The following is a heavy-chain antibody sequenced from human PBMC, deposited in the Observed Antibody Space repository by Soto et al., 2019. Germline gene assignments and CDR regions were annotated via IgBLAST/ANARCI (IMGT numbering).Heavy chain of an antibody. V-gene: IGHV1-69*06. CDR1: GGTFSSYA. J-gene: IGHJ6*02. D-gene: IGHD6-13*01. CDR2: IIPIFGTA. CDR3: ARDREMEQQLVTSYYYGMDV. Sequence: QVQLVQSGAEVKKPGSSVKVSCKASGGTFSSYAISWVRQAPGQGLEWMGGIIPIFGTANYAQKFQGRVTITADKATSTAYMERSSLRSEDTAVYYWARDREMEQQLVTSYYYGMDVWGQGTTVTVSS.